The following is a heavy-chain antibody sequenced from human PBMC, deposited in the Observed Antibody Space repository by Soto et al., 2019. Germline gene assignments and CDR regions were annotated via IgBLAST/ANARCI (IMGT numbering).Heavy chain of an antibody. V-gene: IGHV4-31*03. CDR1: GGSISNGGYY. J-gene: IGHJ4*02. D-gene: IGHD1-26*01. Sequence: PSETLSLTCTVSGGSISNGGYYWSWIRQHPGKGLEWIGYIYYSGSTYYNPSLKSRVTISVDTSKNQFSLKLSSVTAADTAVYYCARDRGPWTNFDYWGQGTLVTVSS. CDR2: IYYSGST. CDR3: ARDRGPWTNFDY.